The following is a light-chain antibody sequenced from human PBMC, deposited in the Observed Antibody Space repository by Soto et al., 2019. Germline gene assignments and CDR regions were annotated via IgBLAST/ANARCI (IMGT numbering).Light chain of an antibody. CDR3: SSYAGRSNV. CDR2: EVN. CDR1: SSDVGGYNY. Sequence: QSALTQPPSASGSPGQSVAISCTGTSSDVGGYNYDSWYQQHPGKAPKLMIYEVNKRPSGVPDRFSGSKSGNTASLTVSGLQAEDEADYYCSSYAGRSNVFGTGTKVTVL. V-gene: IGLV2-8*01. J-gene: IGLJ1*01.